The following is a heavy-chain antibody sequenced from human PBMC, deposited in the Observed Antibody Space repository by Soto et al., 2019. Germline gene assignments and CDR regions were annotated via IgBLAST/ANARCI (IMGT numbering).Heavy chain of an antibody. CDR3: AREHGASGWYPVDI. V-gene: IGHV1-69*13. D-gene: IGHD6-19*01. J-gene: IGHJ3*02. CDR2: IIPIFGTA. Sequence: ASVQVSCKASAGTFSGYAISWLRQAPGQGLEGMGGIIPIFGTANYAQKFQGRGRITAVESTSTAYMELSSLRSEDTAVYYCAREHGASGWYPVDIWGQGTMVTVSS. CDR1: AGTFSGYA.